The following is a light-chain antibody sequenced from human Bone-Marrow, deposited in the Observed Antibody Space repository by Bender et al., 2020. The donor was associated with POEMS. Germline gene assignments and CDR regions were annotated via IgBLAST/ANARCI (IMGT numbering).Light chain of an antibody. CDR2: INN. Sequence: QSVLTQPPSASGTPGQRVTISCSGSSSNIGTNPVNWYQQLPGTAPKLLIYINNQRPSGVPDRFSGSKSGNTASLTVSGLQAEDEADYYCSSHAGSNNAFVFATGTKVTVL. CDR1: SSNIGTNP. J-gene: IGLJ1*01. CDR3: SSHAGSNNAFV. V-gene: IGLV1-44*01.